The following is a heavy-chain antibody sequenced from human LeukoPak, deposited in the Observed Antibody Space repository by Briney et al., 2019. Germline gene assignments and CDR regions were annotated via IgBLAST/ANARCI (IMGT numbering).Heavy chain of an antibody. V-gene: IGHV3-49*04. CDR2: IRSKAYGGAT. CDR1: GFTFGDYA. CDR3: TRDLTSFDY. Sequence: GGSLRLSCTASGFTFGDYAMSWVRQAPGKGLEWVGFIRSKAYGGATEYAASVKGRFTISRDDSKSIAYLQMNSLKTEDTAVYYSTRDLTSFDYWGQGTLVTVSS. D-gene: IGHD1-14*01. J-gene: IGHJ4*02.